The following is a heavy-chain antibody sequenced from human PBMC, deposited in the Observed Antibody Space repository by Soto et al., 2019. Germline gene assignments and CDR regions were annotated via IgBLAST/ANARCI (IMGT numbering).Heavy chain of an antibody. CDR3: ARESRDTIFGVVISNWFDP. Sequence: ASVKVSCKASGGTFSSYAISWVRQAPGQGLEWMGGIIPIFGTANYAQKFQGRVTITADESTSTAYMELSSLRSEDTAVYYCARESRDTIFGVVISNWFDPWGQGTLVTVSS. CDR2: IIPIFGTA. J-gene: IGHJ5*02. D-gene: IGHD3-3*01. CDR1: GGTFSSYA. V-gene: IGHV1-69*13.